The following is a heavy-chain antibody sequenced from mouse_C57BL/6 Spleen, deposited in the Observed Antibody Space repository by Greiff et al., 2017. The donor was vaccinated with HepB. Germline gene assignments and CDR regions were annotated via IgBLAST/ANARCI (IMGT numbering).Heavy chain of an antibody. CDR1: GFTFSSYG. CDR2: INSNGGST. V-gene: IGHV5-6-3*01. Sequence: EVTLVESGGGLVQPGGSLKLSCAASGFTFSSYGMSWVRQTPDKRLELVATINSNGGSTYYPDSVKGRFTISRDNAKNNLYLQMSSLKSEDTAMYYCARMARTINWGQGTTLTVSS. CDR3: ARMARTIN. J-gene: IGHJ2*01.